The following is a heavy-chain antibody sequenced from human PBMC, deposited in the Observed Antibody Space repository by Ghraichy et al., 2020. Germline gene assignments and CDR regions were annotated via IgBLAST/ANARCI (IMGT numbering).Heavy chain of an antibody. CDR1: GFTFGDYA. Sequence: GGSLRLSCTASGFTFGDYAMSWFRQAPGKGLEWVGFIRSKAYGGTTEYAASVKGRFTISRDDSKSIAYLQMNSLKTEDTAVYYCTRGPDCSSTSCLKEALDYWGQGTLVTVSS. J-gene: IGHJ4*02. CDR3: TRGPDCSSTSCLKEALDY. D-gene: IGHD2-2*01. CDR2: IRSKAYGGTT. V-gene: IGHV3-49*03.